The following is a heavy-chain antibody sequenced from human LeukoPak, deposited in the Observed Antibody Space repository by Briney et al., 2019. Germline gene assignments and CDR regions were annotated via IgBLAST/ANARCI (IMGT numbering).Heavy chain of an antibody. Sequence: GGSLRLSCAASGFTFSFYWMSWVRQAPGKGLEWVANIKQDGSEQNYVDSVKGRFTISRDNAKNSLFLQMNSLRAEDTAVYYCATDRGYSTFDIWGQGTMVTVSS. CDR3: ATDRGYSTFDI. CDR1: GFTFSFYW. D-gene: IGHD5-18*01. CDR2: IKQDGSEQ. V-gene: IGHV3-7*05. J-gene: IGHJ3*02.